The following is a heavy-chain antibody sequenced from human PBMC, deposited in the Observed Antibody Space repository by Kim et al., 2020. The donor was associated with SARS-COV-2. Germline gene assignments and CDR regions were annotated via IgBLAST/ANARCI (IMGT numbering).Heavy chain of an antibody. CDR1: GFTFSSYA. Sequence: GGSLRLSCAASGFTFSSYAMSWVRQAPGKGLEWVSAISGSGGSTYYADSVKGRFTISRDNSKNTLYLQMNSLRAEDTAVYYCAKGASYYDFWSGYYVSPFDYWGQGTLVTVSS. CDR3: AKGASYYDFWSGYYVSPFDY. J-gene: IGHJ4*02. V-gene: IGHV3-23*01. D-gene: IGHD3-3*01. CDR2: ISGSGGST.